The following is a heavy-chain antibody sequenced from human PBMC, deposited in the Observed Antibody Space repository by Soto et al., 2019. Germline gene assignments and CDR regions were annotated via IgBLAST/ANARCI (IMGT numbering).Heavy chain of an antibody. V-gene: IGHV3-64*02. Sequence: GGSLRLSCAASGFTFNIYSMHWVRQAPGKGLEYVSSISSNGGRTYYADSVKGRFSISRENSKNTLYLQMGSVRSEDMAVYHCARGRGSCSGETCYPFFDYWGQGSLVTVSS. CDR2: ISSNGGRT. CDR3: ARGRGSCSGETCYPFFDY. J-gene: IGHJ4*02. D-gene: IGHD2-15*01. CDR1: GFTFNIYS.